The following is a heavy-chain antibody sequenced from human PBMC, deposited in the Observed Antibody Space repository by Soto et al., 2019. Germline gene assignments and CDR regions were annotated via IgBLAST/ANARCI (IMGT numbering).Heavy chain of an antibody. Sequence: GGSLRLSCAASGFTFSSYGMHWVRQAPGKGLEWVAVISYDGSNKYYADSVKGRFTISRDNSKNTLYLQMNSLRAEDTAVYYCAKAQLTQLVDFDYWGQGTLVTVSS. CDR3: AKAQLTQLVDFDY. CDR1: GFTFSSYG. J-gene: IGHJ4*02. V-gene: IGHV3-30*18. CDR2: ISYDGSNK. D-gene: IGHD6-13*01.